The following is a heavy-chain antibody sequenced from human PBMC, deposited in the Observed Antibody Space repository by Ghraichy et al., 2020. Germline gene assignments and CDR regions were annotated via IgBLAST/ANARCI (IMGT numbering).Heavy chain of an antibody. CDR2: TRQDGSEN. Sequence: GESLNISCAASGFTFSRYWMSWVRQAPGKGLEWVANTRQDGSENYYVDSVKGRFTISRDNAKNSVFLQMNSLRAEDTAVYYCARGDYYDSSGHFIDAFDVWGQGTMVAVSS. V-gene: IGHV3-7*01. CDR3: ARGDYYDSSGHFIDAFDV. D-gene: IGHD3-22*01. J-gene: IGHJ3*01. CDR1: GFTFSRYW.